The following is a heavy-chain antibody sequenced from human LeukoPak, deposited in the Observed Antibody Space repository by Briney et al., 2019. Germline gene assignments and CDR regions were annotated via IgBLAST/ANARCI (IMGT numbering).Heavy chain of an antibody. J-gene: IGHJ5*02. Sequence: PSETLSLTCTVSGGSITNYYWSWIRQPPGKGLEWIGNIHYSGSTNYNPSLKSRVTISVDTSKNQFSLKLTSVTAADTAVYYCARLTIEVAGTWFDPWGQGTLVTVSS. CDR2: IHYSGST. V-gene: IGHV4-59*08. CDR3: ARLTIEVAGTWFDP. CDR1: GGSITNYY. D-gene: IGHD6-19*01.